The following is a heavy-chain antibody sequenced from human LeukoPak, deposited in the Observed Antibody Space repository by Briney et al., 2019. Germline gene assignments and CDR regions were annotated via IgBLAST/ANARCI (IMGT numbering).Heavy chain of an antibody. CDR1: DYSISSGYY. CDR3: ARMRQQLSISYFDF. Sequence: SETLSLTCTVSDYSISSGYYWGWIRQAPGKGLEWIASSFHSGVTNYNPSLKRRVTVSLDTSKNQFSLRLSSVTAADTAVYFCARMRQQLSISYFDFWGQGTLVSVSS. D-gene: IGHD6-13*01. J-gene: IGHJ4*02. V-gene: IGHV4-38-2*02. CDR2: SFHSGVT.